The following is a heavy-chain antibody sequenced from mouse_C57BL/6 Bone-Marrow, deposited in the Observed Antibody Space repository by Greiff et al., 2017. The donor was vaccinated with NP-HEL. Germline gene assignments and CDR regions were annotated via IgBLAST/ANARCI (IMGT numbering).Heavy chain of an antibody. Sequence: EVQLQQSGPELVKPGASVKMSCKASGYTFTDYNMHWVKQSHGKSLEWIGYINPNNGGTSYTQKFKGKATLTVNKSSSTAYMELRSLTSEESAVYYCARDYYGSTLYWYFDVWGTGTTVTVSS. J-gene: IGHJ1*03. CDR3: ARDYYGSTLYWYFDV. V-gene: IGHV1-22*01. D-gene: IGHD1-1*01. CDR2: INPNNGGT. CDR1: GYTFTDYN.